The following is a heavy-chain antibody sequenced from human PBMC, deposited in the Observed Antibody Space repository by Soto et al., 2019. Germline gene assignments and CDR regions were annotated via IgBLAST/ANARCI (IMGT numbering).Heavy chain of an antibody. D-gene: IGHD3-3*01. CDR1: GCTISSYY. Sequence: SETLSLTCTVSGCTISSYYWSWIRQPPGKGLEWIGYIYNSGSTNYNPSLKSRVTISVDTSKNQFSLKLSSVTAADTAVYYCARGIYGDFWSGFDYWGQGTLVTVSS. CDR3: ARGIYGDFWSGFDY. V-gene: IGHV4-59*01. J-gene: IGHJ4*02. CDR2: IYNSGST.